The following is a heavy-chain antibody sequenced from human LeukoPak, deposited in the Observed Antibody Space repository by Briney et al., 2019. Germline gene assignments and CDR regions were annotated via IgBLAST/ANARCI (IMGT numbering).Heavy chain of an antibody. V-gene: IGHV1-18*01. D-gene: IGHD2-2*01. Sequence: ASVKVSCKASGYTFTSYGISWVRQAPGQGLEWMGWISAYNGNTNYAQKLQGRVTMTTDTSTSTAYMELRSLRSDDTAVYYCTRGVVPAAIGPYYYCMDVWGKGTTVTVSS. CDR3: TRGVVPAAIGPYYYCMDV. J-gene: IGHJ6*03. CDR2: ISAYNGNT. CDR1: GYTFTSYG.